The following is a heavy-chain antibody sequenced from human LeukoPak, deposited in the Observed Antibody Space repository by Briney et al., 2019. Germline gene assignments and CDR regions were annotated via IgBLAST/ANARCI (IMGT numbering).Heavy chain of an antibody. V-gene: IGHV1-8*01. Sequence: GASVKVSCKASGYTFTSYDINWVRQATGQGLEWMGWMNPNSGNTGYAQKFQGRVTMTRNTSISTAYMELSSLRSEDTAVYYCARVSDDYGDPTLDYWGQGTLVTVSS. CDR1: GYTFTSYD. J-gene: IGHJ4*02. CDR3: ARVSDDYGDPTLDY. D-gene: IGHD4-17*01. CDR2: MNPNSGNT.